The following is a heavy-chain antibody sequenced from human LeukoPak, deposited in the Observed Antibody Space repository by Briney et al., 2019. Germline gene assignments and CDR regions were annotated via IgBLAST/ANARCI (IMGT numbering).Heavy chain of an antibody. CDR2: IKQDGSEK. CDR3: ARDGRFSYGAFDI. D-gene: IGHD3-3*01. Sequence: GGSLRLSCAASGFTFSSYAMSWVRQAPGKGLECVANIKQDGSEKFYVDSVKGRFTISRDNAKNSLYLQMNSLRAEDTAVYYCARDGRFSYGAFDIWGQGTMVTVSS. V-gene: IGHV3-7*01. CDR1: GFTFSSYA. J-gene: IGHJ3*02.